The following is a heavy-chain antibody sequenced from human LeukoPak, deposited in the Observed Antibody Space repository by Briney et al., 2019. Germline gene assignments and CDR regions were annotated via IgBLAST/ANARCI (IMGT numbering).Heavy chain of an antibody. D-gene: IGHD7-27*01. CDR1: GFTFSDYY. Sequence: GSLRLSCAASGFTFSDYYMSWIRQAPGKGMEWISYISSGSSTIYYADSVKGRFTISRDNAKNSLSLQMNSLRAEDTAIYYCGRGHWGLDYWGQGTLVTVSS. V-gene: IGHV3-11*04. J-gene: IGHJ4*02. CDR3: GRGHWGLDY. CDR2: ISSGSSTI.